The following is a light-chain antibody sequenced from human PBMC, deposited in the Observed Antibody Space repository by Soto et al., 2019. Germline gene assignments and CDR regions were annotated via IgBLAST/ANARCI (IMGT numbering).Light chain of an antibody. J-gene: IGLJ1*01. CDR2: DVN. CDR3: CAYSTSGTHV. V-gene: IGLV2-14*03. Sequence: QSVLTQPASVSGSPGQSITFSCTGTSSDVGSYDYVSWHQQHPGKAPKLIIYDVNNRPSGVPCRFSGSKSGNTASLTISGLHTEDEADYYCCAYSTSGTHVFGTGTKVTVL. CDR1: SSDVGSYDY.